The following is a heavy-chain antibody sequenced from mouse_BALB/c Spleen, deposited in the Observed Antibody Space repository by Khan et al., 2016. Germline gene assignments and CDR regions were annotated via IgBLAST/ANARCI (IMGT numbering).Heavy chain of an antibody. CDR1: GYSITSDYV. V-gene: IGHV3-2*02. J-gene: IGHJ2*01. Sequence: EVELVESGPGLVKPSQSRSLTCTVTGYSITSDYVCNWIRQLPGNKLEWMGYRSYSGSTSYNPSFKSRISITRDTSKNTFFLQLNSVTTEDTATXYCAKDCYGSSYFDYWGQGTTLTVSS. CDR2: RSYSGST. D-gene: IGHD1-1*01. CDR3: AKDCYGSSYFDY.